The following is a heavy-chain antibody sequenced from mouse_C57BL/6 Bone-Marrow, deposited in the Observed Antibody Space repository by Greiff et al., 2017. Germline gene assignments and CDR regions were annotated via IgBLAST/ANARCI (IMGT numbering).Heavy chain of an antibody. CDR1: GYTFTSYW. J-gene: IGHJ2*01. V-gene: IGHV1-55*01. CDR2: IYPGSGST. CDR3: ALIYYDYDRSLFDY. D-gene: IGHD2-4*01. Sequence: QVQLQQPGAELVKPGASVKMSCKASGYTFTSYWITWVKQRPGQGLEWIGDIYPGSGSTNYNEKFKSKATLTVDTSSSTAYMQLSSLTSEDSAVYYCALIYYDYDRSLFDYWGQGTTLTVSS.